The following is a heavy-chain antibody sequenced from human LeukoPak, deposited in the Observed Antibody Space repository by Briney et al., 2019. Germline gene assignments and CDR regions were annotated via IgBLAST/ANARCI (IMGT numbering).Heavy chain of an antibody. J-gene: IGHJ6*04. V-gene: IGHV3-23*01. CDR3: AITGYYYYYGMDV. Sequence: PGGSLRPSCAASGFTFSSYAMSWVRQAPGKGLEWVSAISGSGGSTYYADSVKGRFTISRDNSKNTLYLQMNSLRAEDTAVYYCAITGYYYYYGMDVWGKGTTVTVSS. CDR1: GFTFSSYA. CDR2: ISGSGGST.